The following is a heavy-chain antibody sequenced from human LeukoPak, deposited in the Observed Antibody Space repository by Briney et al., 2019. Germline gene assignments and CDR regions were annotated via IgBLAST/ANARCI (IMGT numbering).Heavy chain of an antibody. CDR2: INHSGST. CDR3: ARVVLRFLGPPRHGTDV. CDR1: GGSFSGYY. V-gene: IGHV4-34*01. D-gene: IGHD3-3*01. J-gene: IGHJ6*02. Sequence: KPSETLSLTCAVYGGSFSGYYWSWIRQPPGKGLEWIGEINHSGSTNYNPSLKSRVTISVDTSKNQFSLKLSSVTAADTAVYYCARVVLRFLGPPRHGTDVWGQGTTVTVSS.